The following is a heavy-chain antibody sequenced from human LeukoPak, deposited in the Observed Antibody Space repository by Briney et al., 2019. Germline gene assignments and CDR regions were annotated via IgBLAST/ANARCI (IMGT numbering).Heavy chain of an antibody. V-gene: IGHV1-69*13. CDR3: ARYCSGGSCYSPAPSYGMDV. Sequence: GASVKVSCKASGGTFSSYAISWVRQAPGQGLEWMGGIIPIFGTASYAQKFQGRVTITADESTSTAYMELSSLRSEDTAAYYCARYCSGGSCYSPAPSYGMDVWGQGTTVTVSS. CDR1: GGTFSSYA. CDR2: IIPIFGTA. J-gene: IGHJ6*02. D-gene: IGHD2-15*01.